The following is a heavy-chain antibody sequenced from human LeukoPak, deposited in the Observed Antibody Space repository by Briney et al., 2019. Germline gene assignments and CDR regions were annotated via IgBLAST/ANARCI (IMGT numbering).Heavy chain of an antibody. CDR2: IRYDGNAE. Sequence: PRGSLRLSCAASGFTFNDYGMHWVRQAPGKGLEWVAFIRYDGNAEYYVDSVQGRFTVSRDNSKNTLYLQMNSLRVEDTAVYYCARDQVKYWGQGTLVIVSS. CDR3: ARDQVKY. CDR1: GFTFNDYG. V-gene: IGHV3-30*02. D-gene: IGHD2-21*01. J-gene: IGHJ4*02.